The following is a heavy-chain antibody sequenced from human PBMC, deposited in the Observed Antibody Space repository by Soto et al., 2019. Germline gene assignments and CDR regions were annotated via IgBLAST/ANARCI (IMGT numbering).Heavy chain of an antibody. V-gene: IGHV3-74*01. CDR3: ATAEVDY. CDR2: MNSDGSTT. J-gene: IGHJ4*02. Sequence: EVQLVESGGGLVQPGGSLRLSCAVSGFTFANHWMHWVRQAPGKGLGWVSRMNSDGSTTDYADSVKGRFTASRDNANNTLNLQMNRLRAEDTAVYYCATAEVDYWGPGPLVTVSS. CDR1: GFTFANHW.